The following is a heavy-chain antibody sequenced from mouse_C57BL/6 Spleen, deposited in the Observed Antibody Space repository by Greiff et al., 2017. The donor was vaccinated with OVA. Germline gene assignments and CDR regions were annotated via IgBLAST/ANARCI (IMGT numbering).Heavy chain of an antibody. J-gene: IGHJ2*01. D-gene: IGHD2-4*01. CDR2: IPPNSGST. V-gene: IGHV1-64*01. CDR1: GYTFTSYW. CDR3: ARGGYDYDGGYYFDY. Sequence: VQLQQPGAELVKPGASVKLSCKASGYTFTSYWMHWVKQRPGQGLEWIGMIPPNSGSTNYNEKFKSKATLTVDKSTSTAYMQLSSLTSEDSAVYYCARGGYDYDGGYYFDYWGQGTTLTVSS.